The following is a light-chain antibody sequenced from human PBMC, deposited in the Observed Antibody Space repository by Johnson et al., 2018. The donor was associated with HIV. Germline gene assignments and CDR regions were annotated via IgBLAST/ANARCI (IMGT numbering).Light chain of an antibody. CDR3: GTWDSSLSAGGV. CDR1: NSNIGYNS. J-gene: IGLJ1*01. V-gene: IGLV1-51*02. CDR2: ENK. Sequence: QPALTQPPSVSAAPGQRVTISCSGNNSNIGYNSVSWYQQVPGTAPKLLIYENKKRPSGIADRFSASKSGTSATLDIPGLQTGDEADYYCGTWDSSLSAGGVFGTGTKVTVL.